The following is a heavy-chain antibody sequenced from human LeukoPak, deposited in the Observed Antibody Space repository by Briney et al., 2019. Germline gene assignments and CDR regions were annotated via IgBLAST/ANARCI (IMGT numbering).Heavy chain of an antibody. D-gene: IGHD7-27*01. CDR3: ATGEHQVKRPPRDY. J-gene: IGHJ4*02. V-gene: IGHV4-39*01. Sequence: SETLSLTCALSGVSITIPDYYWGWVPLPPAEGLEWIGTISHTVTTYYNPSLQSRVSISVDKSRNQFSLKLSSVTAADTAVYYCATGEHQVKRPPRDYWGKGTQVTVSS. CDR1: GVSITIPDYY. CDR2: ISHTVTT.